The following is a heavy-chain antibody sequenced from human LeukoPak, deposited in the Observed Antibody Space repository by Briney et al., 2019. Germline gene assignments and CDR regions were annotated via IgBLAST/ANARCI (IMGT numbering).Heavy chain of an antibody. CDR2: IGTAGDT. CDR1: GFTFSSYD. J-gene: IGHJ6*02. V-gene: IGHV3-13*01. CDR3: AGGYYGSGSPKYGMDV. D-gene: IGHD3-10*01. Sequence: PGGSLRLSCAASGFTFSSYDMHWVRQATGKGLEWVSAIGTAGDTYYPGSVKGRFTISRENAKNSLYLQMNSLRAGDTAVYYCAGGYYGSGSPKYGMDVWGQGTTVTVSS.